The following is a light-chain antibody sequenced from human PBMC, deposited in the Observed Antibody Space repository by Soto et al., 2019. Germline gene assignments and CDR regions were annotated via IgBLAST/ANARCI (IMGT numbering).Light chain of an antibody. CDR3: QQRTNWPPLT. J-gene: IGKJ4*01. Sequence: EIVLTQSPATVSLSPGDRATLSCRASQSVDRYLAWYQQKPGQAPRLLIYDASNRATGIPARFSGSGSGTDFTLTICSLEPEDFAVYYCQQRTNWPPLTFGGGTEVEIK. CDR2: DAS. V-gene: IGKV3-11*01. CDR1: QSVDRY.